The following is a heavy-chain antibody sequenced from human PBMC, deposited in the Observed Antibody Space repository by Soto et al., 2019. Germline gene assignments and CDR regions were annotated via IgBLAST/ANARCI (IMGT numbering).Heavy chain of an antibody. V-gene: IGHV1-18*01. Sequence: ASVKVSCKASGYTFTSYGISWVRQAPGQGLEWMGWINAGNGNTYYAENFQGRVTFTRDTSAGTVYMQLSSLTSEDTAVYYCARDDSGFSGSHYIDYFNYWGQGALVTVSS. J-gene: IGHJ4*02. CDR2: INAGNGNT. D-gene: IGHD1-26*01. CDR3: ARDDSGFSGSHYIDYFNY. CDR1: GYTFTSYG.